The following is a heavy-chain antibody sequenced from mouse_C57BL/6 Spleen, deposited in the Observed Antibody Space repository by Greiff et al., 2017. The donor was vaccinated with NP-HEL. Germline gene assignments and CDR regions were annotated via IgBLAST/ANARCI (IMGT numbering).Heavy chain of an antibody. Sequence: QVQLQQSGPELVRPGASVKISCKAPGYTFTSHWMQWVRQRPGQGLEWIGEIFPGSGSTYYNEKFKGKATLTVDTSSSTAYMQLSSLTSEDSAVYVYERGSIAAVPYAMDDWGQGTSVTVSS. CDR2: IFPGSGST. V-gene: IGHV1-56*01. CDR1: GYTFTSHW. CDR3: ERGSIAAVPYAMDD. J-gene: IGHJ4*01. D-gene: IGHD2-10*02.